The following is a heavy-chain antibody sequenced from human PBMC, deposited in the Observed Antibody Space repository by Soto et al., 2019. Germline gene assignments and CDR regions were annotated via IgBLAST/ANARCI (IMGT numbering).Heavy chain of an antibody. J-gene: IGHJ6*02. CDR3: ARWQRDPVVTSYYYGMDV. CDR1: GDSISSDNW. D-gene: IGHD2-21*02. V-gene: IGHV4-4*02. CDR2: VYRSGRT. Sequence: QVQLQESGPGLVKPSGTLSLTCAVSGDSISSDNWWNWVRQSPGKGLEWIGEVYRSGRTNHNPSLKIRVTISIDTSKDQFSLTLNSVTAADTAVYYCARWQRDPVVTSYYYGMDVWGQGTTVTVSS.